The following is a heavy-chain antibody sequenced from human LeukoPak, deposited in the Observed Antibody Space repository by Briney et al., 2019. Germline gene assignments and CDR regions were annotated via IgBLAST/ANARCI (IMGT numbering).Heavy chain of an antibody. CDR1: GGSISSSSYY. CDR3: ARDYRGETGGFDY. J-gene: IGHJ4*02. CDR2: IYYSGST. V-gene: IGHV4-39*07. Sequence: SETLSLTCTVSGGSISSSSYYWGWIRQPPGKGLEWIGSIYYSGSTYYNPSLKSRVTISVDTSENQFSLKLSSVTAADTAVYYCARDYRGETGGFDYWGQGTLVTVSS. D-gene: IGHD7-27*01.